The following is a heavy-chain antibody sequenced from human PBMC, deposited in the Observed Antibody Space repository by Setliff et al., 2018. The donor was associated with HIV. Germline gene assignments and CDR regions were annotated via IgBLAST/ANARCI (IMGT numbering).Heavy chain of an antibody. V-gene: IGHV3-23*01. CDR2: ISGSTGST. D-gene: IGHD3-10*01. CDR1: GFTFNNYA. CDR3: TRDGSGSPDY. J-gene: IGHJ4*02. Sequence: GGSLRLSCAASGFTFNNYAMSWVRQAPGRGLEWVSAISGSTGSTYYADSVKGRFTISRDNAKNSVFLQMNSLTAGDTAIYYCTRDGSGSPDYWGQGTLVTV.